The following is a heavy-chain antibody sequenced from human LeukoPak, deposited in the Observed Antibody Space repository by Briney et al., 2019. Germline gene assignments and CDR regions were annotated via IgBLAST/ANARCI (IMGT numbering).Heavy chain of an antibody. CDR1: GYTFTSYG. Sequence: ASVKVSCKASGYTFTSYGISWVRQAPGQGLEWMGWISAYNGNTNYAQKLQGRVTMTTDTSTSTAYMELRSLRSDDTAVYYCAEYSGYDYWRRFDPWGQGTLVTVSS. D-gene: IGHD5-12*01. J-gene: IGHJ5*02. V-gene: IGHV1-18*01. CDR2: ISAYNGNT. CDR3: AEYSGYDYWRRFDP.